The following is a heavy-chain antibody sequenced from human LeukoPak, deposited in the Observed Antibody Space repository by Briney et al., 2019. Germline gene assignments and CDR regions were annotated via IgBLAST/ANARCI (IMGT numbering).Heavy chain of an antibody. V-gene: IGHV1-8*03. D-gene: IGHD3-22*01. CDR3: ARGLAPFYYYDSGGYYSN. CDR2: MNPNSGNT. Sequence: ASVKVSCKASGYTFTSYDINWVRQATGQGLEWMGWMNPNSGNTGYAQKFQGRVTITRNTSISTAYMELSSLRSEDTAVYYCARGLAPFYYYDSGGYYSNWGQGTLVTVSS. CDR1: GYTFTSYD. J-gene: IGHJ4*02.